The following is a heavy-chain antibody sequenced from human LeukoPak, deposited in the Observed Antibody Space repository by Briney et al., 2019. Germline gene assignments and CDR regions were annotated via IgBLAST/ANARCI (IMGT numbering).Heavy chain of an antibody. Sequence: GASVKVSCKASGYTFTSYYMHWVRQAPGQGLEWMGIINPSGGSTSYAQRFQGRVTMTRDMSTSTVYMELSSLRSEDTAVYYCARDSGSYQALDYWGQGTLVTVSS. D-gene: IGHD1-26*01. V-gene: IGHV1-46*01. CDR2: INPSGGST. CDR3: ARDSGSYQALDY. J-gene: IGHJ4*02. CDR1: GYTFTSYY.